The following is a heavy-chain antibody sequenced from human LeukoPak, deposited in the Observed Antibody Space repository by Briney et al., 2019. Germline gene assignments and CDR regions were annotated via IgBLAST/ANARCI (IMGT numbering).Heavy chain of an antibody. CDR2: ISGSGGST. Sequence: GGSLRLSCAAFGFTFSSYAMSWVRQAPGKGLEWVSAISGSGGSTYYADSVKGRFTISRDNSKNTLYLQMNSLRAEDTAVYYCAKVRNRTLSGGFIVVVPAAPDYWGQGTLVTVSS. CDR1: GFTFSSYA. J-gene: IGHJ4*02. CDR3: AKVRNRTLSGGFIVVVPAAPDY. D-gene: IGHD2-2*01. V-gene: IGHV3-23*01.